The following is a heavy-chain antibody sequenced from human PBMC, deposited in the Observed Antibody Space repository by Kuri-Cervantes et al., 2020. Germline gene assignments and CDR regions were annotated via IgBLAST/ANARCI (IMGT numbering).Heavy chain of an antibody. J-gene: IGHJ6*02. V-gene: IGHV3-53*01. Sequence: LSLTCAASGFTVSSNYMSWVRQAPGKGLEWVSVIYSGGSTYYADSVKGRFTISRDNSKNTLYLQMNSLRAEDTAVYYCARKGPYWARYYYYGMDVWGQGTTVTVSS. D-gene: IGHD2-8*02. CDR2: IYSGGST. CDR1: GFTVSSNY. CDR3: ARKGPYWARYYYYGMDV.